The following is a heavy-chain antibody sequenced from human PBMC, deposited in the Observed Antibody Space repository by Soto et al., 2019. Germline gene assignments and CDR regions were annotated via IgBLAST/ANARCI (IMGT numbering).Heavy chain of an antibody. D-gene: IGHD4-17*01. V-gene: IGHV1-69*01. Sequence: QVQLVQSGAEVKKPGSSVKVSCKASGGTFSSYAISWVRQAPGQGLEWMGGIIPIFGTANYAQKFQGRVTITADESTSTAYMELSSLRSEDTAVYYFARGVGDDFGDYDGSYYYGMDVWGQGTTVTVSS. CDR2: IIPIFGTA. J-gene: IGHJ6*02. CDR1: GGTFSSYA. CDR3: ARGVGDDFGDYDGSYYYGMDV.